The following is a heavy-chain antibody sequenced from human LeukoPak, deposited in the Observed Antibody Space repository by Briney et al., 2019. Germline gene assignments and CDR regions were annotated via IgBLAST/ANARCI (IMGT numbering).Heavy chain of an antibody. CDR1: GFTFSSYS. D-gene: IGHD3-22*01. Sequence: GGSLRLSCAASGFTFSSYSMNWVRQAPGKGLEWVSYISSSSSTIYYADSVKGRFTISRDNAKNALYLQMNSLRAEDTAVYYCARGRSGYHYDYWGQGTLVTVSS. J-gene: IGHJ4*02. CDR3: ARGRSGYHYDY. V-gene: IGHV3-48*01. CDR2: ISSSSSTI.